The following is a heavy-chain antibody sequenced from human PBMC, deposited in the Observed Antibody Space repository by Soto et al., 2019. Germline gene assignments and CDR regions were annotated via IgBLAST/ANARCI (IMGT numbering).Heavy chain of an antibody. CDR2: INPSGGST. CDR1: GYTFTSYY. D-gene: IGHD6-13*01. Sequence: GASVKVSCKASGYTFTSYYMHWVRQAPGQGLEWMGIINPSGGSTSYAQKFQGRVTMTRDTSTSTVYMELSSLRSEDTAVYYCASPTEGMSSSSWYNYYYGMDVWGQGTTVTVSS. J-gene: IGHJ6*02. CDR3: ASPTEGMSSSSWYNYYYGMDV. V-gene: IGHV1-46*01.